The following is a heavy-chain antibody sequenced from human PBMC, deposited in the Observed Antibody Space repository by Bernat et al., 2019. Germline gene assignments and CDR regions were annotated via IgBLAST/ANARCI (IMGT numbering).Heavy chain of an antibody. J-gene: IGHJ4*02. Sequence: EVQLVESGGGLVQPGGSLRLSCAASGFTFSSYDMHWVRQATGKGLEWVSAIGTAGDTYYPGSVKGRFTISRENAKNSLYLQMNSLRAGDTAVYYCARSAPGPTVAGTDYFDYWGQGTQVTVSS. CDR3: ARSAPGPTVAGTDYFDY. CDR1: GFTFSSYD. CDR2: IGTAGDT. D-gene: IGHD6-19*01. V-gene: IGHV3-13*01.